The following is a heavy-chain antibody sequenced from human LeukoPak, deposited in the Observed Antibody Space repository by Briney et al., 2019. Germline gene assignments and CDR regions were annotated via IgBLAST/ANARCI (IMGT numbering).Heavy chain of an antibody. D-gene: IGHD2-15*01. CDR2: IYYSGST. CDR1: GGSISSSSYY. Sequence: SETLSLTCTVSGGSISSSSYYWGWIRQPPGKGLEWIGSIYYSGSTYYNPSLKSRVTISVDTSKNQFSLKLSSVTAADMAVYYCARGAGGYCSGGSCYSGDWFDPWGQGTLVTVSS. J-gene: IGHJ5*02. V-gene: IGHV4-39*01. CDR3: ARGAGGYCSGGSCYSGDWFDP.